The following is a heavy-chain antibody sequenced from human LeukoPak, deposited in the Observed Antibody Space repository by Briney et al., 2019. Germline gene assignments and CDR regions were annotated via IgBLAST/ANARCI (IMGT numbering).Heavy chain of an antibody. CDR1: GGSISSGSYY. D-gene: IGHD3-3*01. Sequence: SETLSLTCIVSGGSISSGSYYWSWIRQPAGKGLEWIGYINYSGSTNYNPSLKSRVTISVDTSKNQFSLKLSSVTAADTAVYYCAAGLEWLFTDAFDIWGQGTMVTVSS. J-gene: IGHJ3*02. CDR3: AAGLEWLFTDAFDI. V-gene: IGHV4-61*10. CDR2: INYSGST.